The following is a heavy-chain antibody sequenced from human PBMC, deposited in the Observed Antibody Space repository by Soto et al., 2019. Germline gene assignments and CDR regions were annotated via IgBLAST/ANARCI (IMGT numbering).Heavy chain of an antibody. CDR1: GGTFRSYA. V-gene: IGHV1-69*01. D-gene: IGHD2-15*01. Sequence: QVQLVQSGAEVKKPGSSVKVSCKASGGTFRSYAISWVRQAPGQGLEWMGGIIPIFGTANYAQKFQGRVTITADDSTSTAYMERISLRAEDTAVYYCARVGVGVGEDYWGQGTLVTVSS. CDR3: ARVGVGVGEDY. J-gene: IGHJ4*02. CDR2: IIPIFGTA.